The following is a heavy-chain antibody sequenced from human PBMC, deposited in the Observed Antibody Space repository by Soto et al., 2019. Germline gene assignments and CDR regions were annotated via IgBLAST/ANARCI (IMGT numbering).Heavy chain of an antibody. V-gene: IGHV3-33*01. Sequence: QVQLVESGGGVVQPGRSLRLSCAASGFTFSIFGMHWVRQAPGKGLEWAAIIWYDGSNAYYADSVRGRFTISSDNSKKPVYLQMNSLRDEDTAVYYCARDKGSSPVVSGLSQAGYFDSWGQGTLVTVSS. CDR2: IWYDGSNA. CDR1: GFTFSIFG. D-gene: IGHD6-19*01. J-gene: IGHJ4*02. CDR3: ARDKGSSPVVSGLSQAGYFDS.